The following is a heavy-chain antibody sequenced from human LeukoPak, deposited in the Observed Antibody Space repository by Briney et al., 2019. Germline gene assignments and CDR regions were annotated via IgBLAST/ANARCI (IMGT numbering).Heavy chain of an antibody. D-gene: IGHD3-10*01. V-gene: IGHV3-30*04. CDR2: ISYDGRNK. CDR3: AREERAFIYFDY. Sequence: GRSLRLSCAASGFTFSRHAMHWVRQAPGKGLEWVAVISYDGRNKYYADSVKGRFTIYRDNSKNTLYVQVNSLRAEDTAVYYCAREERAFIYFDYWGQGTLVTVSS. CDR1: GFTFSRHA. J-gene: IGHJ4*02.